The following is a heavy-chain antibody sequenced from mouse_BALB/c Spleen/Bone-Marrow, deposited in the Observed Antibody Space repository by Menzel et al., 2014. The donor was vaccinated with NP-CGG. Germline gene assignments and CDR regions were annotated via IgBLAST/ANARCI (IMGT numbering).Heavy chain of an antibody. D-gene: IGHD2-4*01. Sequence: EVMLVESGGGLVKSGGSLKLSCAASGFTLSNYGMSWVRQTPEKRLEWVATISGGGSYTFYSDSVKGRFTISRDNATNNLYLQLSSLRSEDTALYYCARHAYYDQTEVSFVYWGQGTLVTVSA. CDR1: GFTLSNYG. CDR3: ARHAYYDQTEVSFVY. J-gene: IGHJ3*01. CDR2: ISGGGSYT. V-gene: IGHV5-9-2*01.